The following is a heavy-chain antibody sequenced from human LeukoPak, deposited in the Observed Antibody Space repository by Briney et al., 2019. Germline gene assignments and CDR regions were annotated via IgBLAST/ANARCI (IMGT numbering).Heavy chain of an antibody. Sequence: GGSLRLSCAASGFTFSSYGMHWVRQAPGKGLEWVAVIWYDGSNKYYADSVKGRFTISRDNSKNTLYLQMNSLRAEDTAVYYCAKARTPVTSYFDKWGQGTLVTVSS. D-gene: IGHD4-23*01. CDR2: IWYDGSNK. J-gene: IGHJ4*02. V-gene: IGHV3-33*06. CDR1: GFTFSSYG. CDR3: AKARTPVTSYFDK.